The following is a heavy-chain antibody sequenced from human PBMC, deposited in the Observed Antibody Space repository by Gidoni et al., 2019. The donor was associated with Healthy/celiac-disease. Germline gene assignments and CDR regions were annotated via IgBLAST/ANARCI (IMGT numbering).Heavy chain of an antibody. CDR3: AKSPGGNIVVVPAATDWYFDL. D-gene: IGHD2-2*01. V-gene: IGHV3-23*01. J-gene: IGHJ2*01. Sequence: EVQLLESGGGLVQPGGSLRLSCAASGFTFSSYAMSWVRQAPGKGLEWVSAISGSGGSTYYADSVKGRFTISRDNSKNTLYLQMNSLRAEDTAVYYCAKSPGGNIVVVPAATDWYFDLWGRGTLVTVSS. CDR1: GFTFSSYA. CDR2: ISGSGGST.